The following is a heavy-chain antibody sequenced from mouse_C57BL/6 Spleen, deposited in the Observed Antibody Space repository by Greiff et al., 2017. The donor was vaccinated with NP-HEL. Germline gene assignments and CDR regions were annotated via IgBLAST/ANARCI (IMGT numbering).Heavy chain of an antibody. CDR3: ARTFTTVGTHWYFDV. Sequence: ESGPGLVKPSQSLSLTCSVTGYSITSGYYWNWIRQFPGNKLEWMGYISYDGSNNYNPSLKNRISITRDTSKNQFFLKLNSVTTEDTATYYCARTFTTVGTHWYFDVWGTGTTVTVSS. J-gene: IGHJ1*03. CDR2: ISYDGSN. CDR1: GYSITSGYY. D-gene: IGHD1-1*01. V-gene: IGHV3-6*01.